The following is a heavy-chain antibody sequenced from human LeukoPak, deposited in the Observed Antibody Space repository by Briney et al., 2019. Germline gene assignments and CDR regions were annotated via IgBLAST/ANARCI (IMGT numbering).Heavy chain of an antibody. Sequence: PGGSLRLSCAASGFTFSNYAMSWVRQAPGKGLEWVSTIRGSGRITFYADSVKGRFTISRDNSKSALFLQVNSLGAEDTAVYYCAKYDGTYPYWYFDLWGRGTLVTVSS. V-gene: IGHV3-23*01. CDR3: AKYDGTYPYWYFDL. D-gene: IGHD1-26*01. CDR2: IRGSGRIT. CDR1: GFTFSNYA. J-gene: IGHJ2*01.